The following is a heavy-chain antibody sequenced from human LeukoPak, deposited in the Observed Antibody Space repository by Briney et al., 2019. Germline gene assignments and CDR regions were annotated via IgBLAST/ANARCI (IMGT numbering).Heavy chain of an antibody. V-gene: IGHV1-69*13. CDR3: ARGPSHIAVTSYYYYYYMDL. CDR2: IIPIFGTA. Sequence: GASVKVSCKASGGTFSNYAIGWVRQAPGQGLEWMGGIIPIFGTANYAQKFQGRVTITADESTSTAYMKLSSPRSEDTAVYYCARGPSHIAVTSYYYYYYMDLWGKGTTVTVSS. D-gene: IGHD6-19*01. J-gene: IGHJ6*03. CDR1: GGTFSNYA.